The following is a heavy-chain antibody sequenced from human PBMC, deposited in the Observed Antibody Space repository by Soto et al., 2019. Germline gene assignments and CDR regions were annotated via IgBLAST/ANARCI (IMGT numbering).Heavy chain of an antibody. CDR1: GFPLSSYA. D-gene: IGHD2-21*01. J-gene: IGHJ4*02. CDR3: AKGGIGRAQGIDF. V-gene: IGHV3-23*01. CDR2: ISDGYDGP. Sequence: PGGSLRLSCAASGFPLSSYAMTWVRQAPGKGLEWISSISDGYDGPYYADSVKGRFTISRDNSKSTVSLQMNSLRADDTALYYCAKGGIGRAQGIDFWGQGTLVTLSS.